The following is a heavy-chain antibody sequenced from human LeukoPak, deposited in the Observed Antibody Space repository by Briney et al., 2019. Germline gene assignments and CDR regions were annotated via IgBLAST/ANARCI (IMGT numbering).Heavy chain of an antibody. CDR1: GFTFSNYG. CDR3: ARDTVTQPLDY. J-gene: IGHJ4*02. Sequence: GGSLRLSCAASGFTFSNYGLSWVRQAPGKRLEWVSSISSSSSYIYYADSVKGRFTISRDNAKNSLYLQMNSLRAEDAAVYYCARDTVTQPLDYWGQGTLVTVSS. D-gene: IGHD4-17*01. V-gene: IGHV3-21*01. CDR2: ISSSSSYI.